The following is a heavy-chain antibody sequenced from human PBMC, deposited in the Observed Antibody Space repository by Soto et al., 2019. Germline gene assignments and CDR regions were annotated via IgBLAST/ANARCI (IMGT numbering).Heavy chain of an antibody. V-gene: IGHV3-33*01. CDR1: GFVFSKYG. J-gene: IGHJ5*02. CDR3: GRAGVANWVDP. Sequence: QVQLVESGGGVVQPGRSLRLSCEVSGFVFSKYGMHWVRQAPGKGLEWVAIIWYDGSNDHYAASVEGRFTISKDNSKNTVYLEMDSLRVEDTAIYYCGRAGVANWVDPWGQGTLVTVSS. CDR2: IWYDGSND. D-gene: IGHD3-10*01.